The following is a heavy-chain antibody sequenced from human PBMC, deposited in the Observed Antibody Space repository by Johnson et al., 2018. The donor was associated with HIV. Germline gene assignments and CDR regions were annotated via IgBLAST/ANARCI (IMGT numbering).Heavy chain of an antibody. CDR1: GFTFSSYA. J-gene: IGHJ3*02. V-gene: IGHV3-23*05. CDR3: ARNSGNGLVLRGDAFDM. D-gene: IGHD2-8*01. Sequence: VQLVESGGGLVQPGGSLRLSCAASGFTFSSYAMGWVRQVPGKGLEWISVINWTGTSTAYADSLKGRFTISRDNSKNTLHLQMNSLRPWDTAVYYCARNSGNGLVLRGDAFDMWGQGTMVTVSS. CDR2: INWTGTST.